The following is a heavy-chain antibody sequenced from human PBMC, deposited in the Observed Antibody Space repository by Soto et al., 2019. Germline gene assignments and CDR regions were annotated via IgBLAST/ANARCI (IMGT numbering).Heavy chain of an antibody. CDR2: ISESGGAT. D-gene: IGHD6-13*01. Sequence: GGSLSLSCTASGFTFTNYAMTWVRQAPGKGLEWVSSISESGGATYYADSVKGRFTISRDNSKNTLYLQMNGLRAEDTALYYCAKDTYSSSWYFWGQGTLVTVSS. CDR1: GFTFTNYA. J-gene: IGHJ4*02. V-gene: IGHV3-23*01. CDR3: AKDTYSSSWYF.